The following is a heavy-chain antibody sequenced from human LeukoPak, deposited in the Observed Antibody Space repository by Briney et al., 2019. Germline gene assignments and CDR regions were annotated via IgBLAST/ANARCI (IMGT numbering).Heavy chain of an antibody. CDR1: GGSMSGYF. CDR3: ARLQGGDYVLDY. CDR2: IYYSGST. V-gene: IGHV4-59*08. J-gene: IGHJ4*02. D-gene: IGHD4-17*01. Sequence: SETLSLTCTVSGGSMSGYFWSWIRQPPGKGLEWIGYIYYSGSTNYNPSLKSRVTISVDTSKNQFSLKLSSVTAADTAVYYCARLQGGDYVLDYWGQGTLVTVSS.